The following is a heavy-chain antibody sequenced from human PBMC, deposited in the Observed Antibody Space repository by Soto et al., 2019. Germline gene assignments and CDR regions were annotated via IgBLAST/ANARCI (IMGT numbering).Heavy chain of an antibody. D-gene: IGHD3-22*01. CDR3: VREGHYASSGYYPGCFDT. Sequence: SVKVSCKASEDTLSSYAISWVRQAPGQGLEWMGGIIPFSGTANYAQKFQGRVTITADKSTSTAYMELSSLRSEDTAVYYCVREGHYASSGYYPGCFDTWGQGTLVTVSS. CDR2: IIPFSGTA. CDR1: EDTLSSYA. V-gene: IGHV1-69*06. J-gene: IGHJ5*02.